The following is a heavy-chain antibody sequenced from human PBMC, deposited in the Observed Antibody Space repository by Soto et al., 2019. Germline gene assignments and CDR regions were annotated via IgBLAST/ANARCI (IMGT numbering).Heavy chain of an antibody. D-gene: IGHD5-18*01. Sequence: IAWVRQMPGKGLEWMGSIYPRDSDTRYSPSFQVQVTISDAKSISTAYLQWRSLKASATAMYYCARPLVDTFMVADTFDIWGQGTLVTVSS. V-gene: IGHV5-51*01. CDR2: IYPRDSDT. CDR3: ARPLVDTFMVADTFDI. J-gene: IGHJ3*02.